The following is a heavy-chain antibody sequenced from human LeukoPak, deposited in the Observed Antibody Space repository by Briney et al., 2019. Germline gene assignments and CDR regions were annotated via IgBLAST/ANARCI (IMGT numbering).Heavy chain of an antibody. Sequence: GGSLRLSCAASEFPVSNNYMTWVWVRQAPGKGLEWVSVIYSVGTTYYADSVKGRFTISRGNAKNTLYLQMNRLRAEDTAVYYCAKGRIHTYMAPEYWGQGTLVTVSS. V-gene: IGHV3-53*01. CDR2: IYSVGTT. D-gene: IGHD5-18*01. CDR3: AKGRIHTYMAPEY. J-gene: IGHJ4*02. CDR1: EFPVSNNY.